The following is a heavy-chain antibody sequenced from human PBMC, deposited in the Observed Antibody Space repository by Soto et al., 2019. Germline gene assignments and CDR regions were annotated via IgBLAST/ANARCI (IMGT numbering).Heavy chain of an antibody. Sequence: PSETLSLTCTVSGGYISSYYWSWIRQPPGKGLEWIGYIYYSGSTNYNPSLKSRVTISVDTSKNQFSLKLSSVTAADTAVYYCARGVPTYDSSTEFDYWGQGTLVTSPQ. CDR1: GGYISSYY. V-gene: IGHV4-59*01. CDR3: ARGVPTYDSSTEFDY. D-gene: IGHD3-22*01. CDR2: IYYSGST. J-gene: IGHJ4*02.